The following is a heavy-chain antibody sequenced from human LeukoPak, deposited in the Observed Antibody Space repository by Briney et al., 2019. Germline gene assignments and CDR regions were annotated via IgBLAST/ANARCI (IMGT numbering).Heavy chain of an antibody. CDR1: GGSFSGYY. CDR3: ARALKRRIVGALGALDY. J-gene: IGHJ4*02. Sequence: SETLSLTCAVYGGSFSGYYWSWLRQPPGKGLEWIGEINHSGSTNYNPSLKSRVTISVDTSKNQFSLKLSSVTAADTAVYYCARALKRRIVGALGALDYWGQGTLVTVSS. D-gene: IGHD1-26*01. V-gene: IGHV4-34*01. CDR2: INHSGST.